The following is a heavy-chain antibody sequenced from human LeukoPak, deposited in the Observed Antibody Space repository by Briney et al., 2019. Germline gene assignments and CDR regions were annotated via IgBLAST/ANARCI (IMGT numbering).Heavy chain of an antibody. V-gene: IGHV3-11*04. CDR2: ISSSGSTI. Sequence: LSLTCAVYGGSFSGYYWSWIRQAPGKGLEWVSYISSSGSTIYYADSVKGRFTISRDNAKNSLYLQMNSLRAEDTAVYYCARDRKGSSHAFDIWGQGTMVTVSS. J-gene: IGHJ3*02. CDR1: GGSFSGYY. D-gene: IGHD6-6*01. CDR3: ARDRKGSSHAFDI.